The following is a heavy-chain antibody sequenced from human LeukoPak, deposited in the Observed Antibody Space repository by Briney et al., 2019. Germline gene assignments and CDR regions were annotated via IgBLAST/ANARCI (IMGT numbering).Heavy chain of an antibody. CDR3: ARSLRVRGVPDYMDV. Sequence: GGSLRLSCAASGFTVSSNYMTWVRQAPGKGLEWVSVIHRNAITYYADTVKGRFTISRDNSKNMLYLQMNSLRAEDTAVYYCARSLRVRGVPDYMDVWGKGTTVIISS. D-gene: IGHD3-10*02. V-gene: IGHV3-53*01. CDR1: GFTVSSNY. J-gene: IGHJ6*03. CDR2: IHRNAIT.